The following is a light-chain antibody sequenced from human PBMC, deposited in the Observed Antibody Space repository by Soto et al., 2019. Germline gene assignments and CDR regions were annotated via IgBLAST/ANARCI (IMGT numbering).Light chain of an antibody. J-gene: IGLJ2*01. V-gene: IGLV1-44*01. CDR1: SSNIGTNT. CDR3: AAWDDRLNGVV. Sequence: QSVLTQPPSASGTPGQRVSISCSGSSSNIGTNTVIWYQQLPGAAPKLLIYTNNQRPSGVPDRFSGSKSGTSASLAISGLQSEDEADYYCAAWDDRLNGVVFGRGTKLTVL. CDR2: TNN.